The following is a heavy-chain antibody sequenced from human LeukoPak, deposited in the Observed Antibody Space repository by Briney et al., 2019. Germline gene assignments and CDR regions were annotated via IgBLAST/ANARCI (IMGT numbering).Heavy chain of an antibody. J-gene: IGHJ3*02. D-gene: IGHD3-22*01. CDR3: AKDKRITLIEGARDAFDI. CDR2: ISGSGGST. CDR1: GFTFSSYA. Sequence: PGGSLRLSCAASGFTFSSYAMSWVRQAPGKGLEWVSAISGSGGSTYYADSVKGRFTISRDISKNTLYLQMNSLRAEDTAVYYCAKDKRITLIEGARDAFDIWGQGTMVTVSS. V-gene: IGHV3-23*01.